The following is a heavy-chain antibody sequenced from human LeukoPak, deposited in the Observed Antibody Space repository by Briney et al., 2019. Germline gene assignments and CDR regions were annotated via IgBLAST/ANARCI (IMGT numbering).Heavy chain of an antibody. CDR2: ISYDGSNK. Sequence: GGSLRLSCAASGFTFSSYAMHWVRQAPGKGLEWVAVISYDGSNKYYADSVKGRFTISRDNSKNTLYLQMNSLRAEDTAVYYCAREFQTGTTAHYAFDIWGQGTMVTVSS. CDR3: AREFQTGTTAHYAFDI. CDR1: GFTFSSYA. D-gene: IGHD1-7*01. V-gene: IGHV3-30-3*01. J-gene: IGHJ3*02.